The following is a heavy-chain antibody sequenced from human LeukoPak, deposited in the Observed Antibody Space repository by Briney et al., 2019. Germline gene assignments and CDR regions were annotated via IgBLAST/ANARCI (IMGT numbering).Heavy chain of an antibody. D-gene: IGHD3-3*01. J-gene: IGHJ5*02. CDR2: INHSGST. CDR3: ARAPAFRSTKNWFDP. Sequence: SETLSLTCAVSGVSISSSNWWSWVRQPPGKGLEWIGEINHSGSTNYNPSLKSRVTISVDTSKNQFSLKLSSVTAADTAVYYCARAPAFRSTKNWFDPWGQGTLVTVSS. CDR1: GVSISSSNW. V-gene: IGHV4-4*02.